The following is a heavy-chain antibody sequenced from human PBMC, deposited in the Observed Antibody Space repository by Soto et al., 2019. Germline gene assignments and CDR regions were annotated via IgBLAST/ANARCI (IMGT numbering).Heavy chain of an antibody. V-gene: IGHV3-23*01. J-gene: IGHJ4*02. D-gene: IGHD1-26*01. CDR3: AKKSGVGATWYFDY. Sequence: GSLRLSCAASGFTFSNYGMSWVRQAPGKGLEWVSALPEIGTNTYYADSVKGRFTISRDNSKNALFLQINNLRAGDTAVYYCAKKSGVGATWYFDYWGQGTLVTVSS. CDR2: LPEIGTNT. CDR1: GFTFSNYG.